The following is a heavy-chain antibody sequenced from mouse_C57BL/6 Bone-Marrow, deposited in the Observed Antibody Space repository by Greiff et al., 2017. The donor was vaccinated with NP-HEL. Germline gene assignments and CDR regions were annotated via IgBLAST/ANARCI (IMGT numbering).Heavy chain of an antibody. CDR1: GYNFTSYW. Sequence: VQLQQPGADLVKPGASVKLSCKASGYNFTSYWMHWVKQRPGRGLEWIGRIDPNSGGTNFNAKFQTKATLTVDKPSSTAYMQLSSLTSEDSAVYYCARYYYGSRGWYFDVWGTGTTVTVSS. D-gene: IGHD1-1*01. J-gene: IGHJ1*03. CDR2: IDPNSGGT. V-gene: IGHV1-72*01. CDR3: ARYYYGSRGWYFDV.